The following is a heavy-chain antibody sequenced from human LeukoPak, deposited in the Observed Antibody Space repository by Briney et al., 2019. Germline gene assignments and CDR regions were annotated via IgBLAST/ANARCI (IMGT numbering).Heavy chain of an antibody. CDR2: IYYSGST. V-gene: IGHV4-59*01. CDR1: GGSISSYY. CDR3: ARVKYNWNYPLDYYYMDA. D-gene: IGHD1-7*01. J-gene: IGHJ6*03. Sequence: PSETLSLTCTVSGGSISSYYWSWIRQPPGKGLEWIGYIYYSGSTNYNPSLKSRVTISVDTSKNQFSLKLSSVTAADTAVYYCARVKYNWNYPLDYYYMDAWGKGTTVTVSS.